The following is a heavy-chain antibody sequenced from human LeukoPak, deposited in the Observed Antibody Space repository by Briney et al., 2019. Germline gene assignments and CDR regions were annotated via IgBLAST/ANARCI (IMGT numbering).Heavy chain of an antibody. J-gene: IGHJ4*02. CDR3: ARDRDGAQGGY. D-gene: IGHD4-17*01. V-gene: IGHV1-2*02. CDR1: GYTFTGYY. Sequence: ASVKVSCKASGYTFTGYYMHWVRQAPGQGLEWMGWINPDSGATNYAQKFLGRVTMTRDTSISTAYMELSRLTSDDTALYYCARDRDGAQGGYWGQGTLVTVSS. CDR2: INPDSGAT.